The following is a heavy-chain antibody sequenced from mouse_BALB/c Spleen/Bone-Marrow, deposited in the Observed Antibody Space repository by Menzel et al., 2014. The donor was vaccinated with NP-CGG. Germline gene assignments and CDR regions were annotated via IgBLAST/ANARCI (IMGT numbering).Heavy chain of an antibody. J-gene: IGHJ3*01. V-gene: IGHV14-3*02. CDR3: ARGGNYGWFAY. Sequence: VQLQQSGAELVKPGASVKLSCTASGFNIKDTYMHWVKQRPEQGLEWIGRIDPANGDIIYGPKFQGKATITADTSSNTAYLQLSSLTSEDTAVYYCARGGNYGWFAYWGQGTLVTVSA. CDR1: GFNIKDTY. D-gene: IGHD2-1*01. CDR2: IDPANGDI.